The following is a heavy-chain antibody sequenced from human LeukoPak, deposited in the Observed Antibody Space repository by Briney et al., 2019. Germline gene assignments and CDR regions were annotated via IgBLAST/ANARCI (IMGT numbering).Heavy chain of an antibody. V-gene: IGHV1-18*01. Sequence: ASVKVSCKASGYTFTSYGISWVRQAPGQGLEWMGWISAYNGNTNYAQKFQGRVTMTGDTSTSTVYMELSSLRSEDTAVYYCAREYSSSFNFDSWGQGTLVIVSS. CDR3: AREYSSSFNFDS. J-gene: IGHJ4*02. D-gene: IGHD6-6*01. CDR1: GYTFTSYG. CDR2: ISAYNGNT.